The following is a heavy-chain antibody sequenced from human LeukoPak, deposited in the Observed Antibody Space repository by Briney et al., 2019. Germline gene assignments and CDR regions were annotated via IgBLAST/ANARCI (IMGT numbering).Heavy chain of an antibody. CDR3: ARTSSVDAALVGVHWFDP. CDR2: IFYSGST. Sequence: PSETLSLTCAVSGDSITSGYYWAWIRQPPGKGLEWIGSIFYSGSTYLNPSLRSRVTISLNTSTNHFSLILSSLTAADTAVYYCARTSSVDAALVGVHWFDPWGQGTLVTVSS. CDR1: GDSITSGYY. D-gene: IGHD5-18*01. J-gene: IGHJ5*02. V-gene: IGHV4-38-2*01.